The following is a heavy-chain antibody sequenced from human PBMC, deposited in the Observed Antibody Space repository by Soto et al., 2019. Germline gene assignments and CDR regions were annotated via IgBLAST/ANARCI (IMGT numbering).Heavy chain of an antibody. CDR1: GYTFTGYY. V-gene: IGHV1-2*04. Sequence: ASVKVSCKASGYTFTGYYMHWVRQAPGQGLEWMGWINPNSGGTNYAQKFQGWVTMTRDTSISTAYMELSRLRSDDTAVYYCARLGIAAAGWFDPWGQGTLVTVSS. J-gene: IGHJ5*02. CDR2: INPNSGGT. CDR3: ARLGIAAAGWFDP. D-gene: IGHD6-13*01.